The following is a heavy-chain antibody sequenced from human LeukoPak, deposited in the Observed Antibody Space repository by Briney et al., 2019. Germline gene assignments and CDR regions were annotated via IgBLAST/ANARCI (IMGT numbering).Heavy chain of an antibody. CDR2: ISGSGGST. CDR3: ASRNGDYDY. CDR1: GFTFSSYA. J-gene: IGHJ4*02. D-gene: IGHD4-17*01. Sequence: GGSLTLSCAASGFTFSSYAMSWVRQAPGKGLEWVSAISGSGGSTYYADSVRGRFTISRDNYTLYLQMNSLRAEDTAVYYCASRNGDYDYWGQGTLVTVSS. V-gene: IGHV3-23*01.